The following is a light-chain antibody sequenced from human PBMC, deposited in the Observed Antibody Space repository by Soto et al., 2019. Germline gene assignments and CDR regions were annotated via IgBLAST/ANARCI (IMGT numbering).Light chain of an antibody. V-gene: IGKV1-39*01. CDR3: QQTYSDIS. CDR2: GAS. J-gene: IGKJ4*01. CDR1: RTINTY. Sequence: DVRMTQSPSSLSASVGDTITITCRASRTINTYLNWIQQKPGEPPRLLIYGASTLHDGVPSRFSGSGSGADFTLTSSGLQPEDFASYHCQQTYSDISFGGWTKV.